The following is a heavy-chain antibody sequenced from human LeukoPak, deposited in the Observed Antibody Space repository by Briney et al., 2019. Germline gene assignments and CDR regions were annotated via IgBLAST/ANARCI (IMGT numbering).Heavy chain of an antibody. CDR2: IYLYGTT. D-gene: IGHD1/OR15-1a*01. Sequence: SETLSLTCTVSGGSISSSKWWSWVRQSPVKGLEWIGEIYLYGTTNYNPSFTSRVTMSVDRSRNQFSLKLTSVTAADTAVYYCARQKWEQQGRDYYFNGLDVWGPGTTVIVSS. CDR1: GGSISSSKW. CDR3: ARQKWEQQGRDYYFNGLDV. J-gene: IGHJ6*02. V-gene: IGHV4-4*02.